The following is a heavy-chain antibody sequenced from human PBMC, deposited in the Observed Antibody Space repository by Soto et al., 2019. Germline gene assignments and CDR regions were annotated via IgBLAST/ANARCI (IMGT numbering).Heavy chain of an antibody. V-gene: IGHV1-3*01. CDR2: INAGNGNT. J-gene: IGHJ5*02. D-gene: IGHD3-16*01. CDR1: GYTFTSYA. Sequence: AASVKVSCKASGYTFTSYAMHWVHQAPGQRLEWMGWINAGNGNTKYSQKFQGRVTITRDTSASTAYMELSSLRSEDTAVYYCARDWARNWFDPWGQGTLVTVSS. CDR3: ARDWARNWFDP.